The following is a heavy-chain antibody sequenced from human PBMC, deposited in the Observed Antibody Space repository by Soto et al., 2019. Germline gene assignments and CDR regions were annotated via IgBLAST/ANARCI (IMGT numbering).Heavy chain of an antibody. J-gene: IGHJ4*02. CDR1: GYRFTSHG. CDR3: ARDVTRSYFDF. CDR2: ISPYNGNT. D-gene: IGHD4-4*01. V-gene: IGHV1-18*01. Sequence: QVQLVQSGAEVKKPGASVKVSCKASGYRFTSHGISWVRQAPGQGLEWLGWISPYNGNTNYAQKLQGRVTMTTDTSTSTAYMELRSLRSDDSAFYYCARDVTRSYFDFWGQGTLVTVSS.